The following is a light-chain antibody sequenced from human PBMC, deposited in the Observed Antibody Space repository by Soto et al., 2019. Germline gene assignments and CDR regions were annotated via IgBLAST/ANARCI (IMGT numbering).Light chain of an antibody. J-gene: IGLJ1*01. CDR1: SSDVGGYNY. V-gene: IGLV2-14*01. CDR2: DVT. CDR3: SSYTSSSTPYV. Sequence: QPVLTQPASVSGSPGQSITISCTGTSSDVGGYNYVSWYQQHPVKAPELMIYDVTNRPSGVSDRFSGSKSGNTASLTISGLHAEYEADYYCSSYTSSSTPYVFGTGTKLTVL.